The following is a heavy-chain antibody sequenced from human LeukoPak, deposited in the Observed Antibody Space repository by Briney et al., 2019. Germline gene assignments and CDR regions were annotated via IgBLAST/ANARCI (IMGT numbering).Heavy chain of an antibody. J-gene: IGHJ4*02. CDR3: ALEGYSSGWQDFDY. CDR1: GFTFSSYS. CDR2: INSDGSST. D-gene: IGHD6-19*01. Sequence: PGGSLRLSCAASGFTFSSYSMNWVRQAPGKGLVWVSRINSDGSSTSYADSVKGRFTISRDNAKNTLYLQMNSLRAEDTAVYYCALEGYSSGWQDFDYWGQGTLVTVSS. V-gene: IGHV3-74*01.